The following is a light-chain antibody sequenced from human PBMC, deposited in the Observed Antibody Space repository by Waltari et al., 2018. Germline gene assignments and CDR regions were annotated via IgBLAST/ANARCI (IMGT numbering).Light chain of an antibody. CDR1: QTVSTY. Sequence: IVLTQSPATLSLSPGERAPLSCRASQTVSTYLAWFQQKPGQAPRLLIYDASNRAPGIPARFSGSGSGTDFSLTISSLEPEDFAVYYCLQRSLWPWTFGQGTKVEIK. CDR3: LQRSLWPWT. J-gene: IGKJ1*01. CDR2: DAS. V-gene: IGKV3-11*01.